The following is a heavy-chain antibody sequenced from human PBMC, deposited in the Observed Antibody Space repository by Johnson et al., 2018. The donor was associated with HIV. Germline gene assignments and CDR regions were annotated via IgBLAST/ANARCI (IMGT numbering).Heavy chain of an antibody. CDR1: GFTFSSYG. V-gene: IGHV3-30*18. J-gene: IGHJ3*02. CDR3: AKVGATVITPRGEAFDI. CDR2: ISYDGSNK. D-gene: IGHD4-23*01. Sequence: QVQLVESGGGVVQPGRSLRLSCVASGFTFSSYGIHWVRQAPGKGLEWVAIISYDGSNKHYADYVKGRFTISRDNSKNTLDLQMNSLRAEDTAVYYCAKVGATVITPRGEAFDIWGQGTMVTVSS.